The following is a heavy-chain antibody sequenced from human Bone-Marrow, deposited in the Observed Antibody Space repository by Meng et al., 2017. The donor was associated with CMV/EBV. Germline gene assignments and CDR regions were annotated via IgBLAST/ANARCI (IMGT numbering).Heavy chain of an antibody. CDR2: IYYSGST. J-gene: IGHJ5*02. CDR3: AGRGITGTAKNGYNWFDP. CDR1: GGSISSSSYY. D-gene: IGHD1-7*01. V-gene: IGHV4-39*01. Sequence: SETLSLTCTVSGGSISSSSYYWGWIRQPPGKGLEWIGSIYYSGSTYYNPSLKSRVTISVDTSKNQFSLKLSSVTAADTAVYYCAGRGITGTAKNGYNWFDPWGQGTRVTVSS.